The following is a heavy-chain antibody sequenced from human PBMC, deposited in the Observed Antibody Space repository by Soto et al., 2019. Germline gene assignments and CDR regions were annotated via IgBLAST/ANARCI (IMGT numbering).Heavy chain of an antibody. V-gene: IGHV1-2*02. CDR2: INPNSGGT. D-gene: IGHD3-9*01. CDR1: GYNFTGYY. J-gene: IGHJ4*02. Sequence: ASVKVSCKASGYNFTGYYMHWVRQAPGQGLEWMGWINPNSGGTNYAQKFQGRVTMTRDTSISTAYMELSRLRSDDTAVYYCARAFGTAVYYDILTGYYLDYWGQGTLVTVSS. CDR3: ARAFGTAVYYDILTGYYLDY.